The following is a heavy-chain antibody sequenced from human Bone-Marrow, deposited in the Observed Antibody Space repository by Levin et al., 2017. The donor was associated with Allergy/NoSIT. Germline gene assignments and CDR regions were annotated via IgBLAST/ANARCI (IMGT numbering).Heavy chain of an antibody. Sequence: PGGSLRLSCVVSGFTFNDYYMSWIRQAPGKGLEWVSYIGRGGSTIHYGSSSVFFGTVDYADSVKGRFTISRDNAKNSLYLQMNTLRAEDTAVYYCARDRTQYSPGQDFDYWGQGTLVTVSS. CDR3: ARDRTQYSPGQDFDY. V-gene: IGHV3-11*01. J-gene: IGHJ4*02. D-gene: IGHD1-14*01. CDR2: IGRGGSTIHYGSSSVFFGTV. CDR1: GFTFNDYY.